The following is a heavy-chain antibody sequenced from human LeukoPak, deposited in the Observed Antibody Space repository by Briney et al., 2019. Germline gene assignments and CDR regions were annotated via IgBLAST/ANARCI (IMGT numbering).Heavy chain of an antibody. J-gene: IGHJ4*02. CDR1: GFTVSINC. V-gene: IGHV3-66*01. CDR2: HYNGGRT. CDR3: AKDSLSGEYNYGWGCFDS. D-gene: IGHD5-18*01. Sequence: GALRLSSAASGFTVSINCMSWVRQAPGKGLEWVSLHYNGGRTYYPDSAKGRFTISRDNSKNTLYLQMNSLRAEDTAVYYCAKDSLSGEYNYGWGCFDSWGQGTLITVSS.